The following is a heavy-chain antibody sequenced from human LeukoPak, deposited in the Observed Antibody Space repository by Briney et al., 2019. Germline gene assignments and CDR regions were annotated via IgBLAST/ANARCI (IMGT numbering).Heavy chain of an antibody. CDR2: INHSGST. CDR3: ARDGKATVVKDYYYYYYMDV. CDR1: GGSFSGYY. Sequence: SETLSLTCAVYGGSFSGYYWSLIRQPPGKGLEWIGEINHSGSTNYNPSLKSRVTISVDTSKNQFSLKLSSVTAADTAVYYCARDGKATVVKDYYYYYYMDVWGKGTTVTVSS. J-gene: IGHJ6*03. D-gene: IGHD4-23*01. V-gene: IGHV4-34*01.